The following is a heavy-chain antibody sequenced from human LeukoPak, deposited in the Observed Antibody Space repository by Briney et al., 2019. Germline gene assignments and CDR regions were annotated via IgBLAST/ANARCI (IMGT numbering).Heavy chain of an antibody. V-gene: IGHV3-23*01. CDR3: AKAPVTTCSGAYCYPFDY. CDR2: ISDTGNT. CDR1: GFTLSSYA. D-gene: IGHD2-21*01. J-gene: IGHJ4*02. Sequence: GGSLRLSCAASGFTLSSYAMSWVRQAPGKGLEWVSAISDTGNTYHADSVKGRFTISRDGSKNTLFLQMNRLRPEDAAVYYCAKAPVTTCSGAYCYPFDYWGQGTLVTASS.